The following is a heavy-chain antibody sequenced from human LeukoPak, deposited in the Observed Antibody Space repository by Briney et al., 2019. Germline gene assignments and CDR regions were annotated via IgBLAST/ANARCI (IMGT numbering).Heavy chain of an antibody. CDR2: INPDGSDT. Sequence: GGSLRLSCGASGFTFSSDWMGWVRQAPGKGLEWVANINPDGSDTYYVDSVKGRFTISRSNAKKSLFLQMNSLRAEDTALYHCVRWGVEAGMQDWGQGTLVTVS. CDR1: GFTFSSDW. J-gene: IGHJ1*01. V-gene: IGHV3-7*01. CDR3: VRWGVEAGMQD. D-gene: IGHD6-19*01.